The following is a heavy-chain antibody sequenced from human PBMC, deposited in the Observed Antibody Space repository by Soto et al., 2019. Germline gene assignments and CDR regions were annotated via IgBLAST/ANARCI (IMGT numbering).Heavy chain of an antibody. Sequence: QVQFVQSEAEVKKPGASVKVSCKASGYTFTTYAIHWVRQAPGQRLEWMGWINAANGNTKYSQKFQGRVTITRDTSASTVYVELSSLRSDDTGVYYCARLLSFGELSLDYWGQGTLVTVSS. CDR3: ARLLSFGELSLDY. J-gene: IGHJ4*02. CDR2: INAANGNT. D-gene: IGHD3-10*01. CDR1: GYTFTTYA. V-gene: IGHV1-3*01.